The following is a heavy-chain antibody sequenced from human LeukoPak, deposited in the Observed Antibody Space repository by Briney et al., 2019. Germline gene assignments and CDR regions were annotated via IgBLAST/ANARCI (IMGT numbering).Heavy chain of an antibody. V-gene: IGHV3-74*01. J-gene: IGHJ4*02. CDR2: INSDGSST. Sequence: GSPRLSCAASGFTFSSYWMHWVRQAPGKGLVWVSRINSDGSSTSYADSVKGRFTISRDNAKNTLYLQMNSLRAEDTAVYYCARADSRYCSSTSCYRSYDYWGQGTLVTVSS. D-gene: IGHD2-2*01. CDR3: ARADSRYCSSTSCYRSYDY. CDR1: GFTFSSYW.